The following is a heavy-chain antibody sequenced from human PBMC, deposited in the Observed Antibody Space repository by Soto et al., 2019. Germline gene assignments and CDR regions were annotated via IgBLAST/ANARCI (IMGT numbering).Heavy chain of an antibody. Sequence: QLQLQESGPGLVKPSETLSLTCTVSGGSISSSSYYWGWIRQPPGKGLEWIGSIYYSGSTYYNPSLKSRVTISVDTSKNQFSLKLSSVTAADTAVYYCARTQADTAMPLDYWGQGTLVTVSS. V-gene: IGHV4-39*01. CDR1: GGSISSSSYY. CDR3: ARTQADTAMPLDY. J-gene: IGHJ4*02. CDR2: IYYSGST. D-gene: IGHD5-18*01.